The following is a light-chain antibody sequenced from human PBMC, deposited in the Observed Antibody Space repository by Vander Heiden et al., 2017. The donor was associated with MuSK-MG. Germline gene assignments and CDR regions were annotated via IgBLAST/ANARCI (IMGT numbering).Light chain of an antibody. J-gene: IGLJ1*01. CDR1: KLGDKY. CDR2: QDS. CDR3: QAWDSSTPWV. V-gene: IGLV3-1*01. Sequence: SYELPQPPSVSVSPGQTASITCSGDKLGDKYACWYQQKPGQSPVLVIYQDSKRPSGIPERFSGSNSGNTATLTISGTQAMDEADYYCQAWDSSTPWVFGTGTKVTVL.